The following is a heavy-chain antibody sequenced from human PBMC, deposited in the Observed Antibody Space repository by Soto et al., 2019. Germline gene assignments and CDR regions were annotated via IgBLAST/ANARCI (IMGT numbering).Heavy chain of an antibody. CDR3: AREGGDGYNPEFAFWY. D-gene: IGHD3-16*01. Sequence: QVQLQESGPGLVKPSQTLSLTCTVSGGSISSGGYYWSWIRQHPGKGLEWIGYIYYSGSTYYNPSLKSRLTISVDTSKNQFSLKLSSVTAADTAVYYCAREGGDGYNPEFAFWYWGQGTLVTVSS. CDR2: IYYSGST. CDR1: GGSISSGGYY. V-gene: IGHV4-31*03. J-gene: IGHJ4*02.